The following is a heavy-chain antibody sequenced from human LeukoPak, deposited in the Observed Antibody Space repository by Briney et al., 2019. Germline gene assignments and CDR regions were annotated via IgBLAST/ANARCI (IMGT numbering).Heavy chain of an antibody. J-gene: IGHJ3*02. CDR3: AGRSSGYYHDAFDI. Sequence: GRSLRLSCAASGFTFSSYDMHWVRQATGKGLEWVSAIGTAGDTYYPGSVKGRFTISRENAKNSLYLQMNSLRAGDTAVYYCAGRSSGYYHDAFDIWGQGTMVTVSS. CDR2: IGTAGDT. V-gene: IGHV3-13*01. D-gene: IGHD3-22*01. CDR1: GFTFSSYD.